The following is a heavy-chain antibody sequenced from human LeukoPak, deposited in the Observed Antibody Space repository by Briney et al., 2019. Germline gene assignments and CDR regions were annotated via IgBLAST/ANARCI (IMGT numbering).Heavy chain of an antibody. CDR2: INSDGSTT. CDR1: GFTFSRYW. D-gene: IGHD2-21*02. J-gene: IGHJ4*02. CDR3: ARERTAIPYFGS. V-gene: IGHV3-74*01. Sequence: GGSLRLSCVASGFTFSRYWMHWVRQAPGKGLVWVSRINSDGSTTTYADSVKGRFTLSRDNRKNTLHLQMNSLRAEDTAVYYCARERTAIPYFGSWGQGTLVTVSS.